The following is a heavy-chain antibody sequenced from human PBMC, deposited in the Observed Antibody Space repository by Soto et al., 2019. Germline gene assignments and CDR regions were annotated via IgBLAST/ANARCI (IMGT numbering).Heavy chain of an antibody. CDR2: VKPDGSAT. J-gene: IGHJ6*02. CDR1: GFTFNYYW. CDR3: ARDRQRVTVNGGIALGAMEV. D-gene: IGHD3-22*01. Sequence: PGGSLRLSCAASGFTFNYYWMTWVRQAPGKGLEWVANVKPDGSATFYADSLKGRFTISRDNAKNSVSRQMYSLRADDTAVYYCARDRQRVTVNGGIALGAMEVWGHGTTVTVSS. V-gene: IGHV3-7*03.